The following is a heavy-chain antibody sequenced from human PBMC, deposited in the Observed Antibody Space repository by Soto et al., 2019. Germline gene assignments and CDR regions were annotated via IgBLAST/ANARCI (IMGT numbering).Heavy chain of an antibody. D-gene: IGHD6-19*01. CDR3: AIGWAVAGIRILGAFDI. Sequence: TPGKGLEWVSYISSSSSTIYYADSVKGRFTISRDNAKNSLYLQMNSLRAEDTAVYYCAIGWAVAGIRILGAFDIWGQGTMVTVSS. V-gene: IGHV3-11*01. CDR2: ISSSSSTI. J-gene: IGHJ3*02.